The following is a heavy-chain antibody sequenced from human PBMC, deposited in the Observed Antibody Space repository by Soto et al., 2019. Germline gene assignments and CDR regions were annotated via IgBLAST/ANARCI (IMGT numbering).Heavy chain of an antibody. J-gene: IGHJ3*02. CDR1: GFSLSTSGVG. CDR3: AHRRRSSGWYGRLDAFDI. Sequence: QITLKESGPALVKPTQTLTLTCTFSGFSLSTSGVGVGWIRQPPGKALEWLAFIYWDDDKRYRPSLKSRLTITKDNSKNQVVLTMTNMDPVDTATYYCAHRRRSSGWYGRLDAFDIWGQGTMVTVSS. D-gene: IGHD6-19*01. V-gene: IGHV2-5*02. CDR2: IYWDDDK.